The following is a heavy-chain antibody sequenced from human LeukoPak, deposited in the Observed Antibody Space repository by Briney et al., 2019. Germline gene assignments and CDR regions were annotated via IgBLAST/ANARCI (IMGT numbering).Heavy chain of an antibody. V-gene: IGHV3-74*01. CDR2: INGDGSST. Sequence: PGGSLRLSFAASGFTFGTYWMHWVRQAPGKGLVWVSRINGDGSSTSYADSVKGRFTISRDNAKNTVYLQMDSLRADDTAVYYCARGYSSGYRIDYWGRGTLVTVSS. D-gene: IGHD3-22*01. J-gene: IGHJ4*02. CDR1: GFTFGTYW. CDR3: ARGYSSGYRIDY.